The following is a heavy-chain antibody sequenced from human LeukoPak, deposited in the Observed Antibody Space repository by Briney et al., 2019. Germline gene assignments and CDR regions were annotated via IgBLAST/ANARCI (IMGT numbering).Heavy chain of an antibody. CDR3: ARGYCSSTRCHFDY. D-gene: IGHD2-2*01. J-gene: IGHJ4*02. CDR2: ISYDGETK. V-gene: IGHV3-30*04. CDR1: GFIFSSCA. Sequence: GGSLRLSCAASGFIFSSCAMHWVRQAPGKGLEWVALISYDGETKHYADSVKGRFTISGDHSKNTVDLQMDSLRPEDAAVYYCARGYCSSTRCHFDYWGQGALVTVSS.